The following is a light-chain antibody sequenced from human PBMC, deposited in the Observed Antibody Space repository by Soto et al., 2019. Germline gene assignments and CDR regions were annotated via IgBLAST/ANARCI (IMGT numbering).Light chain of an antibody. Sequence: QTVMTQEPSFSVSTGGTDTLTCGLRPDSVSASHFPIWYQQTPGQAPRTLIYNTNTRSSGVPDRFSGSILGNRAALTITGAQADDESHYYCGLYRRSGISVFCGGTKVTVL. CDR3: GLYRRSGISV. CDR2: NTN. CDR1: PDSVSASHF. J-gene: IGLJ2*01. V-gene: IGLV8-61*01.